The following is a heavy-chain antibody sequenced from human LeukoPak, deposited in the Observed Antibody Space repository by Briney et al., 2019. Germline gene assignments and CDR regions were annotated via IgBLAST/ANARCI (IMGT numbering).Heavy chain of an antibody. CDR1: GGTFSSYV. CDR2: IIPIFGTA. Sequence: ASVKVSCKASGGTFSSYVISWVRQAPGQGLEWMGGIIPIFGTANYAQKFQGRVTITADESTSTAYMELSSLRSEDTAVYYCARDLRVLEWLPLGAFDIWGQGTMVTVSS. V-gene: IGHV1-69*13. J-gene: IGHJ3*02. D-gene: IGHD3-3*01. CDR3: ARDLRVLEWLPLGAFDI.